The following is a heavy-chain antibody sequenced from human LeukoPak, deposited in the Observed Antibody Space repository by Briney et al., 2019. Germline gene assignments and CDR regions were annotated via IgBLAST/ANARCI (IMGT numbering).Heavy chain of an antibody. D-gene: IGHD6-13*01. CDR1: QYTYTRYY. CDR3: ARVTYSSSWYLGYYYYYMDV. V-gene: IGHV1-2*02. CDR2: INPNSGGR. J-gene: IGHJ6*03. Sequence: ASVKLSCKPSQYTYTRYYMHWVRQAPGQGLEWMRGINPNSGGRNYAQEFQGRVTMTRDTSISTAYMELSRLRSDDTAVDYCARVTYSSSWYLGYYYYYMDVWGKGTTVTISS.